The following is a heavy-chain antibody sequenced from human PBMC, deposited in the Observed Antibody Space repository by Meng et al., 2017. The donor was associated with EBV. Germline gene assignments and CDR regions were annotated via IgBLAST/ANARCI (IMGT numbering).Heavy chain of an antibody. J-gene: IGHJ5*02. CDR2: MNPNSGNT. D-gene: IGHD2-15*01. Sequence: QEQLVQSGAEVKKPGGSGKVSCKASGYTFTSYDINWVRQATGQGLEWMGWMNPNSGNTGYAQKFQGRVTMTRNTSISTAYMELSSLRSEDTAVYYCARGRGVYCSGGSCYPGWFDPWGQGTLVTVSS. CDR1: GYTFTSYD. V-gene: IGHV1-8*01. CDR3: ARGRGVYCSGGSCYPGWFDP.